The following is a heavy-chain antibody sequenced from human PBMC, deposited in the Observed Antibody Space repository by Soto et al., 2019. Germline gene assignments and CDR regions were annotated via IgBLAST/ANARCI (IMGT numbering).Heavy chain of an antibody. J-gene: IGHJ4*02. D-gene: IGHD3-22*01. CDR2: IYYSGST. CDR1: GGSISSGGYY. V-gene: IGHV4-31*03. Sequence: SETLSLTCTVSGGSISSGGYYWSWIRQHPGKGLEWIGYIYYSGSTYYNPSLKSRVTISVDTSKNQFSLKLSSVTAADTAVYYCARVVREYYYDSSGYFGYWGQGTLVTVSS. CDR3: ARVVREYYYDSSGYFGY.